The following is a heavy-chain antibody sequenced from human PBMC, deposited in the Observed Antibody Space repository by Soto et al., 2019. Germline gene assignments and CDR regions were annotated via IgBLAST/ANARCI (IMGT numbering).Heavy chain of an antibody. V-gene: IGHV4-59*01. Sequence: ASETLSLTCTVSGGSISSYYWSWIRQPPGKGLEWIGYMYYSGSTNYNPSLKSRVTISVDTSKNQFSLKLSSVTAADTAVYYCGRKNYDSSGYFDYWGQGTLVTVSS. CDR3: GRKNYDSSGYFDY. CDR2: MYYSGST. D-gene: IGHD3-22*01. CDR1: GGSISSYY. J-gene: IGHJ4*02.